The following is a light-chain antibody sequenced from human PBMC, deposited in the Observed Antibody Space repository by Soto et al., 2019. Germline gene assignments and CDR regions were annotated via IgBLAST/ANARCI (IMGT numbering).Light chain of an antibody. CDR1: SSNIGSNT. Sequence: QSVLTQPPSASGTPGQRVIISCSGSSSNIGSNTVNWYQQLPGTAPKLLIHSNRQRPSGVPDRFSASKSVTSASLAISGLQSEDEADYYCAAWDDGLNGYVFGAGTKLTVL. CDR3: AAWDDGLNGYV. J-gene: IGLJ1*01. CDR2: SNR. V-gene: IGLV1-44*01.